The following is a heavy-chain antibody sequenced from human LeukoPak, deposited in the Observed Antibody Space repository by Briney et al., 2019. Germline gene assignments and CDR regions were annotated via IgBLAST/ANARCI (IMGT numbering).Heavy chain of an antibody. CDR1: GFTFSSYA. CDR3: VKSRSGMFDY. Sequence: GGSLRLSCSASGFTFSSYAMHWVRQAPGKGLEYVSAISSNGGSTYYADSVKGRFTISRDNSKNTLYLQMSSLGAEGTAVYYCVKSRSGMFDYWGQGTLVTVSS. CDR2: ISSNGGST. V-gene: IGHV3-64D*06. J-gene: IGHJ4*02.